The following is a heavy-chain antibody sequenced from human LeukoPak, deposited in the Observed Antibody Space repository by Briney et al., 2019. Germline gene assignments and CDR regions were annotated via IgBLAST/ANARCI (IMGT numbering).Heavy chain of an antibody. Sequence: GGSLRLSCAASGFSFSIYSMNWVRQAPGKGLEWVSSISSSSSYIYYADSVKGRFTISRDNAKNSLYLQMNSLRAEDTAVYYCARASGSYHRIDYWGQGTLVTVSS. J-gene: IGHJ4*02. D-gene: IGHD1-26*01. CDR1: GFSFSIYS. V-gene: IGHV3-21*01. CDR3: ARASGSYHRIDY. CDR2: ISSSSSYI.